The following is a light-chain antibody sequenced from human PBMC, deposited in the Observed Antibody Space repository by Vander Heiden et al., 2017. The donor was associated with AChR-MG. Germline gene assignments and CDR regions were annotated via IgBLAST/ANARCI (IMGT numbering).Light chain of an antibody. CDR3: GAWDSSLDTGV. J-gene: IGLJ1*01. CDR1: SSNMGNNY. V-gene: IGLV1-51*01. Sequence: QSVLTQPPSVSAAPGRKVTIPCSGSSSNMGNNYVSWYQQFPGTATKLLIFANDKRPSGIPDRFSGSKSGTSATLGISGLQTGDEADYYCGAWDSSLDTGVFGTGTTVTV. CDR2: AND.